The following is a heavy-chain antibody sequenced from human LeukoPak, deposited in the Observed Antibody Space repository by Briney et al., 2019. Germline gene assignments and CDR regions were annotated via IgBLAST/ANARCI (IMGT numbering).Heavy chain of an antibody. Sequence: GGSLRLSCTASRFTFANYWMNWVRQAPGKGLEWVANIKRDGSVKYYLDSVKGRFTISRDNAKNSLYLQMNSLRADDTAVYYCARDSEHYDSGAYYNALDIWGPGKMFTVSS. CDR1: RFTFANYW. CDR3: ARDSEHYDSGAYYNALDI. V-gene: IGHV3-7*01. J-gene: IGHJ3*02. CDR2: IKRDGSVK. D-gene: IGHD3-22*01.